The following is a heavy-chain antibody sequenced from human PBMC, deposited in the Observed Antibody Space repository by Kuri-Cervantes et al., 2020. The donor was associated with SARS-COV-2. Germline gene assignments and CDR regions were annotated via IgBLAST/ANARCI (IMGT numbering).Heavy chain of an antibody. CDR1: GFTFSSYW. CDR3: ARGGRGVVVPAAKTNWFDP. J-gene: IGHJ5*02. D-gene: IGHD2-2*01. V-gene: IGHV3-74*01. CDR2: INSDGSST. Sequence: GSLRLSCAASGFTFSSYWMHWVRQAPGKGLVWVSRINSDGSSTSYADSVKGRFTISRDNAKNTLYLQMNSLRAEDTAAYYCARGGRGVVVPAAKTNWFDPWGQGTLVTVSS.